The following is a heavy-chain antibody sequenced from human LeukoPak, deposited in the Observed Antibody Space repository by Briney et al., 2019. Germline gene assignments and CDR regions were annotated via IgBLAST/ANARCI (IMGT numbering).Heavy chain of an antibody. V-gene: IGHV3-11*04. Sequence: PGGSLRLSCAASGFTFSDYYMSWIRQAPGKGLEWVSYISSSGSTIYYADSVKGRFTISRDNAKNSLYLQTNSLRAEDTAVYYCARDAIAAAFYYYYYMDVWGKGTTVTVSS. CDR1: GFTFSDYY. D-gene: IGHD6-25*01. CDR2: ISSSGSTI. CDR3: ARDAIAAAFYYYYYMDV. J-gene: IGHJ6*03.